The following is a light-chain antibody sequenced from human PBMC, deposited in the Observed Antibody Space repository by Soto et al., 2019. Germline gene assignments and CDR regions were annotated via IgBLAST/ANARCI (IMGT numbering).Light chain of an antibody. CDR1: SSDVGSYNY. V-gene: IGLV2-11*01. CDR3: CSYAGSYTFV. CDR2: DVN. J-gene: IGLJ1*01. Sequence: QSALTQPRSVSGSPGQSVTISCTGTSSDVGSYNYVSWYQQHPGKAPKLMIYDVNKRPSGVPDRFSGSKSGNTASLTISGLQAEDEADYYCCSYAGSYTFVFGTATKVTVL.